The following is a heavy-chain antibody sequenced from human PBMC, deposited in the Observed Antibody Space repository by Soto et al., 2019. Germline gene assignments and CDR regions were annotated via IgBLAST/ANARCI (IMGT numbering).Heavy chain of an antibody. CDR1: GGSVSSGSYY. D-gene: IGHD6-13*01. Sequence: SETLSLTCTVSGGSVSSGSYYWSWIRQPPGKGLEWIGYIYYSGSTNYNPSLKSRVTISVDTSKNQFSLKLSSVTAADTAVYYCAREKAAAGPKFDYWGQGTLVTVSS. CDR2: IYYSGST. CDR3: AREKAAAGPKFDY. J-gene: IGHJ4*02. V-gene: IGHV4-61*01.